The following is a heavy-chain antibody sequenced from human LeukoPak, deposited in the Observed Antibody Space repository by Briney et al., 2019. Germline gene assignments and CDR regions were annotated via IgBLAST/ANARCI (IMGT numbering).Heavy chain of an antibody. CDR3: AKDEWXAXAGXALTWYYYGMDV. J-gene: IGHJ6*02. D-gene: IGHD6-13*01. Sequence: GGSLRLSCAASGFTFSSYGMHWVRQAPGKGLEWVAFIRYDGSNKYYADSVKGRFTISRDNSKNTLYLQMNSLRAEDTAVYYCAKDEWXAXAGXALTWYYYGMDVWGQGTTVTVSS. CDR1: GFTFSSYG. V-gene: IGHV3-30*02. CDR2: IRYDGSNK.